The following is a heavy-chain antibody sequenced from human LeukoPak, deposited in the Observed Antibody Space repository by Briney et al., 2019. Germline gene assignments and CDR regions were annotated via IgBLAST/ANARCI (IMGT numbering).Heavy chain of an antibody. J-gene: IGHJ6*03. CDR2: INDNGAGT. CDR1: GFTFSNYW. D-gene: IGHD3-16*01. V-gene: IGHV3-23*01. CDR3: AKGLRTGVGPYMGYHYYMDV. Sequence: GGSLRLSCAASGFTFSNYWMSWVRQAPGKGLKWVSTINDNGAGTYYADSVKGRFTISRDNSYNTVSLQMNSLRDEDTGVYYCAKGLRTGVGPYMGYHYYMDVWGKGATVTVSS.